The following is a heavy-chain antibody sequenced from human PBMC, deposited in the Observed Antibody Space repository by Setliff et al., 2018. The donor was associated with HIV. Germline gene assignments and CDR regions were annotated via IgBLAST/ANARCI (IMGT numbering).Heavy chain of an antibody. CDR2: IHYDEKT. V-gene: IGHV4-39*07. D-gene: IGHD3-10*01. CDR1: GDSASNSRYY. CDR3: ARELLRSWDGSENSYKPYYFDY. J-gene: IGHJ4*02. Sequence: SETLSLTCTVSGDSASNSRYYWAWIRQPPGKGLEYIGSIHYDEKTYYNPSLKSRVTISVDTSKNQFSLKLSSVTAADTAVYYCARELLRSWDGSENSYKPYYFDYWGQGTLVTVSS.